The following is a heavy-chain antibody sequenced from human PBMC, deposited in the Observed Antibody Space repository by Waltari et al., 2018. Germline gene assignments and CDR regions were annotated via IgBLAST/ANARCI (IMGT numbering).Heavy chain of an antibody. CDR1: GFTFSSNS. J-gene: IGHJ6*02. D-gene: IGHD3-3*01. V-gene: IGHV3-21*01. CDR3: ARPIFWAGGLRSGMDV. CDR2: ISGSSNYI. Sequence: EMQLVESGGGLVKPGGSLRLSGAASGFTFSSNSMNWVRQAPGKGLEWVSSISGSSNYIYYGDSVRARFTVSRDNAKNSLFLQMNSLRAEDTAVYYCARPIFWAGGLRSGMDVWGQGTTVTVSS.